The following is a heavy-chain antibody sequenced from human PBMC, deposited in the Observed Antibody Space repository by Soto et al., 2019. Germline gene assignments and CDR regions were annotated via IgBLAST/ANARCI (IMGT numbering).Heavy chain of an antibody. Sequence: QVQLEQSGAEVKKPGSSVKVSCWTSGGTFSKSAISWVRQAPGQGLEWLGGIMPIFRTPDYAQKFQGRVTITADESTSTADMELSGLRSDDTAVYYCARDKDRLQLGGNYYYILDVWGQGTTVTVSS. CDR3: ARDKDRLQLGGNYYYILDV. V-gene: IGHV1-69*12. J-gene: IGHJ6*02. CDR2: IMPIFRTP. CDR1: GGTFSKSA. D-gene: IGHD1-1*01.